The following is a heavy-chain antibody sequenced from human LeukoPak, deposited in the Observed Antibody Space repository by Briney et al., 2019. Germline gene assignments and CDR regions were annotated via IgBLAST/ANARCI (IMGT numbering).Heavy chain of an antibody. Sequence: GESLKISCKGSGYTFYTYWIGWVRQMPGKGLEWMGIIYPDDSDTRYRPSFQGQVTISADKSITTAYLQWNSLRASDTATYYCARKGRSTDVIFDWGQGTLVTVSS. D-gene: IGHD2-8*01. CDR3: ARKGRSTDVIFD. J-gene: IGHJ4*02. CDR2: IYPDDSDT. V-gene: IGHV5-51*01. CDR1: GYTFYTYW.